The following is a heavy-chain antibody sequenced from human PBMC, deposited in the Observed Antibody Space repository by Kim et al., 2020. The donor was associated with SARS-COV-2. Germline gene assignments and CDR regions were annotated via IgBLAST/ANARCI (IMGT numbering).Heavy chain of an antibody. Sequence: SETLSLTCAVYGGSFSGYYWSWIRQPPGKGLEWIGEINHSGSTNYNPSLKSRVTISVDTSKNQFSLKLSSVTAADTAVYYCARGSVRIFASGVGRGQLVRNYFDYWGQGTLVTVSS. D-gene: IGHD6-13*01. CDR1: GGSFSGYY. V-gene: IGHV4-34*01. J-gene: IGHJ4*02. CDR2: INHSGST. CDR3: ARGSVRIFASGVGRGQLVRNYFDY.